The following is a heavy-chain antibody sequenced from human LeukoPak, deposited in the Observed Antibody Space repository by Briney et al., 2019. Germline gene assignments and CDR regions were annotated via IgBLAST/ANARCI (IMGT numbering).Heavy chain of an antibody. Sequence: PRGSLRLSCAASGFTFSSYSMNWVRQAPGKGLEWVSSISSSSSYIYYADSVKGRFTISRDNAKNSLYLQMNSLRAEDTAVYYCARHLGYCSSTSCNRNFDYWGQGTLVTVSS. V-gene: IGHV3-21*01. CDR2: ISSSSSYI. CDR3: ARHLGYCSSTSCNRNFDY. J-gene: IGHJ4*02. D-gene: IGHD2-2*01. CDR1: GFTFSSYS.